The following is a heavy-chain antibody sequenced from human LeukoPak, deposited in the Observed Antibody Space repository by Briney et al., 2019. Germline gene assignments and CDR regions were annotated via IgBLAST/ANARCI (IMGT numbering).Heavy chain of an antibody. Sequence: PGGSLRLSCAASGFTVSSNYMSWVRQAPGKGLEWVSVIYSGGSTYYADSVKGRFTISRDNSKNTLYLQMNSLRAEDTAVYYCASSYDFWSGYYDYWGQGTLVTVSS. V-gene: IGHV3-66*02. CDR3: ASSYDFWSGYYDY. J-gene: IGHJ4*02. D-gene: IGHD3-3*01. CDR1: GFTVSSNY. CDR2: IYSGGST.